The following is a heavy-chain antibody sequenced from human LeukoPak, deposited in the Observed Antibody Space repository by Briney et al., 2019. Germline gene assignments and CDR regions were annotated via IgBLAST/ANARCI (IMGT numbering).Heavy chain of an antibody. Sequence: GESLKISCKGSGYSFTSYWIGWVRQMPGKGLEWMGIIYPGDSDTRYSPSFQGQVTISADKSISTAYLQWSSLKASDTAMYYCARPSDCGGDCYGAFDIWGQGTVVTVSS. V-gene: IGHV5-51*01. CDR1: GYSFTSYW. J-gene: IGHJ3*02. CDR2: IYPGDSDT. CDR3: ARPSDCGGDCYGAFDI. D-gene: IGHD2-21*01.